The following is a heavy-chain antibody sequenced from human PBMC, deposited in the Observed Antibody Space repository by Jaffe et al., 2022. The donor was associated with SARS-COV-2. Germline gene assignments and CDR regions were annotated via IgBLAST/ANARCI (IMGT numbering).Heavy chain of an antibody. CDR2: VYYSGAT. CDR1: GGSVSSSTYY. J-gene: IGHJ5*02. V-gene: IGHV4-39*01. CDR3: ARHISPYYYGSGNYEAWFDP. Sequence: QLQLQESGPGLVKPSETLSLTCTVSGGSVSSSTYYWAWIRQPPGKGLEWIVTVYYSGATYYNPSLKSRVAVSLDTSKNQFSLKLNSVTAADTAVYYCARHISPYYYGSGNYEAWFDPWGQGILVTVSS. D-gene: IGHD3-10*01.